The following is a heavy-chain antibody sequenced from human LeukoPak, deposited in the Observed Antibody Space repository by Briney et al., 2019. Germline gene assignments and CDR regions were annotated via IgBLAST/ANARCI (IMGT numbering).Heavy chain of an antibody. Sequence: GGSLRLSCAASGFTFSTYAMTWVRQAPGKGLEWVSIISSGSSAIFSADALKGRFTISRDDAKNLLYLDMNSLRAEDTAVYYCARGHTAVTRHFDFWGQGTLVTVSS. V-gene: IGHV3-21*01. J-gene: IGHJ4*02. D-gene: IGHD4-17*01. CDR2: ISSGSSAI. CDR1: GFTFSTYA. CDR3: ARGHTAVTRHFDF.